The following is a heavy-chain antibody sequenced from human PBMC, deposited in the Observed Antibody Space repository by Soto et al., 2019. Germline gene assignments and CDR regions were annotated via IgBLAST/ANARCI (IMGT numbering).Heavy chain of an antibody. V-gene: IGHV5-51*01. Sequence: RGESLKISCKGSGYIFIGFWIGWVRQMPGKGLEWMGIIHPGDSDIRYSPSFQGQVTISVDKSISTAYLQWSSLRASDTAIYYCARQFYSGYGVYHYYYGMEVWGQGSTVTVSS. CDR1: GYIFIGFW. CDR3: ARQFYSGYGVYHYYYGMEV. J-gene: IGHJ6*02. D-gene: IGHD5-12*01. CDR2: IHPGDSDI.